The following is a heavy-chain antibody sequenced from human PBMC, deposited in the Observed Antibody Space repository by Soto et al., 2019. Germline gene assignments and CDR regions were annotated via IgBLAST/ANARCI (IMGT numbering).Heavy chain of an antibody. CDR1: GDTFRTYV. CDR2: IIPIFGSS. V-gene: IGHV1-69*06. Sequence: QVQVVQSGAEVKKPGSSVKVSCKTSGDTFRTYVISWVRQAHGQGLEWMGGIIPIFGSSNYAQKFQDRVTITADRSTPSAYLDLSSLRSDDTAVYYCARGSADAYGAYHVFGVWGHGTMVTVAS. J-gene: IGHJ3*01. D-gene: IGHD4-17*01. CDR3: ARGSADAYGAYHVFGV.